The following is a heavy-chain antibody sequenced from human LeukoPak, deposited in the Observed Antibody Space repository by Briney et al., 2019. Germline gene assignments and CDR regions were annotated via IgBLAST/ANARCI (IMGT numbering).Heavy chain of an antibody. D-gene: IGHD6-6*01. V-gene: IGHV1-18*01. CDR3: ARDILVFARPYYYYGMDV. CDR1: GYTFTSYG. Sequence: GASVKVSCKASGYTFTSYGISWVRQAPGQGLEWMGWISAYNGNTNYAQKLQGRVTMTTDTSTSTAYMELRSLRSDDTAVYYCARDILVFARPYYYYGMDVWGQGTTVTVSS. J-gene: IGHJ6*02. CDR2: ISAYNGNT.